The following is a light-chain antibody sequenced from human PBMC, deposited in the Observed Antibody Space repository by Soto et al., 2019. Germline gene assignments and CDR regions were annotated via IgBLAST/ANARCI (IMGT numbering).Light chain of an antibody. Sequence: EVVLTQSPDTLSLSPGARATVSCRASQSITSNYLAWYQQKPGQAPRLLIYGASSRATGIPDRFSGSGSGTDFTLTISRLEPEDFAVYYCQQYGSSPPLSFGGGTKVDI. CDR1: QSITSNY. V-gene: IGKV3-20*01. CDR2: GAS. CDR3: QQYGSSPPLS. J-gene: IGKJ4*01.